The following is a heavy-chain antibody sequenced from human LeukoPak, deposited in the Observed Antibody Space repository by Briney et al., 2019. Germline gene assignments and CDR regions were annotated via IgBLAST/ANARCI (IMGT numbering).Heavy chain of an antibody. CDR2: INPSGGGT. V-gene: IGHV1-46*01. CDR3: ARSRAATADCSGGSCYTFDY. CDR1: GYSFTSYY. J-gene: IGHJ4*02. Sequence: ASVKVSCKASGYSFTSYYLHWVRQAHGQGLERMGLINPSGGGTRYAQKFQGRVAMTRDTSTSTIYMELSSLSSEDTAVYYCARSRAATADCSGGSCYTFDYWGQGTLVAVSS. D-gene: IGHD2-15*01.